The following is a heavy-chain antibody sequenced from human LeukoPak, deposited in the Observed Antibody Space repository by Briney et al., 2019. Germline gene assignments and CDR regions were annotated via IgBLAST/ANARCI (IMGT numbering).Heavy chain of an antibody. V-gene: IGHV3-23*01. CDR1: GFPFNNFG. J-gene: IGHJ4*02. CDR3: TRDNYYGSGSQRSY. CDR2: VDAGGSTQ. D-gene: IGHD3-10*01. Sequence: GGSLRLSCVASGFPFNNFGMSWVRQAPGKGPEWISTVDAGGSTQHCAESVLGRFTISRDNSRNTLYLQLHSLRAEDTALYYCTRDNYYGSGSQRSYWGQGTQVTVSS.